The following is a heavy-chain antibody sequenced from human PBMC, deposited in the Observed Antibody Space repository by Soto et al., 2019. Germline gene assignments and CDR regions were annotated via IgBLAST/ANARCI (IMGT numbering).Heavy chain of an antibody. V-gene: IGHV3-30*18. J-gene: IGHJ4*02. CDR1: GFTFSSYG. CDR2: ISYDGSNK. D-gene: IGHD6-13*01. CDR3: AKISYSSSWDGFDY. Sequence: GGSLRLSCAASGFTFSSYGMHWVRQAPGKGLEWVAVISYDGSNKYYADSVKGRFTISRDYSKNTLYLQMNSLRAEDTAVYYCAKISYSSSWDGFDYWGQGTLVTVSS.